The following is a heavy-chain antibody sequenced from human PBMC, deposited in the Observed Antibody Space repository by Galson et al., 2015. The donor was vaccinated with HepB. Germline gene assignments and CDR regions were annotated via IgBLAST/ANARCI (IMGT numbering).Heavy chain of an antibody. J-gene: IGHJ6*03. D-gene: IGHD1-26*01. CDR2: ISGSGGST. V-gene: IGHV3-23*01. Sequence: SLRLSCAASGLNINNYAMSWVRQAPGKGLKWVSAISGSGGSTYYAESVKGRFTISRDNSKNTLYLQMNSLRAEDTAVYYCAKDGRIGSYHYYMEVWGKGTTVTVSS. CDR1: GLNINNYA. CDR3: AKDGRIGSYHYYMEV.